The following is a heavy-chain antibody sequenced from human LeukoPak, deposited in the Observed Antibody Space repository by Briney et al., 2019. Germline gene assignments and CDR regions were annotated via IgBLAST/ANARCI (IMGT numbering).Heavy chain of an antibody. Sequence: GGSLRLSCAASGFTFSSYWMHWVRQAPGKGLVWVSRINSDGSSTSYADSVKGRFTISRDNAKNTLDLQMNSLRAEDTAVYYCARSGPYDILTGYFKTLFDYWGQGTLVTVSS. CDR2: INSDGSST. CDR1: GFTFSSYW. CDR3: ARSGPYDILTGYFKTLFDY. V-gene: IGHV3-74*01. D-gene: IGHD3-9*01. J-gene: IGHJ4*02.